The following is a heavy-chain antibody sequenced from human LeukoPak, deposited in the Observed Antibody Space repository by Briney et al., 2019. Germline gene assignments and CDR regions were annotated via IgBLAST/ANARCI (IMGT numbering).Heavy chain of an antibody. D-gene: IGHD3-22*01. Sequence: SETLSLTCAVYGGSFSGYYWSWIRQPPGKGLEWIGEINHSGSTYYNPSLKSRVTISVDTSKNQFSLKLSPVTAADTAVYYCASQRYYDSSGYSPGYFDYWGQGTLVTVSS. CDR3: ASQRYYDSSGYSPGYFDY. CDR1: GGSFSGYY. J-gene: IGHJ4*02. CDR2: INHSGST. V-gene: IGHV4-34*01.